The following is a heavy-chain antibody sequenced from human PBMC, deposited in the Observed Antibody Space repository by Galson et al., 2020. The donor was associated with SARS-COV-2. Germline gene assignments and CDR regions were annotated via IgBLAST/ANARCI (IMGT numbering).Heavy chain of an antibody. J-gene: IGHJ5*02. D-gene: IGHD2-8*01. V-gene: IGHV4-59*01. CDR1: GGSIGSSS. CDR2: IYSSGSP. CDR3: AREDVLMGNNWLDP. Sequence: ETLQTLSLTCTVSGGSIGSSSWNWNRQAPGRGLEWIGSIYSSGSPDYNSSLKSRVPISLDMSKNQFSLKLRSVTAADTAVYYCAREDVLMGNNWLDPWGQGIQVTVSS.